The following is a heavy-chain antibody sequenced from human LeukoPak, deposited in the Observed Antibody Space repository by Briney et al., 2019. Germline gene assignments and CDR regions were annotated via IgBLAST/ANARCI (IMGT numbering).Heavy chain of an antibody. CDR1: GFTFSSNA. Sequence: PGGSLRPSCTALGFTFSSNAMHWFRQAPGKGLEWVASIRLDGSNKYYADAVKGRFTISRDNSKNTLYLQMNSLRAEDTDVYYCAKGYCTSTTCYDAGDWFDLWGQGTLVTVSS. J-gene: IGHJ5*02. D-gene: IGHD2-2*01. V-gene: IGHV3-30*02. CDR3: AKGYCTSTTCYDAGDWFDL. CDR2: IRLDGSNK.